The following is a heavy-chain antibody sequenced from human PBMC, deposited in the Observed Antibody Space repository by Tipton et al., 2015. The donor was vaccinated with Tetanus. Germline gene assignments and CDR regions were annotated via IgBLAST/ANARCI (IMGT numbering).Heavy chain of an antibody. CDR1: GFTFISYT. J-gene: IGHJ4*02. D-gene: IGHD7-27*01. CDR2: INSRSEYI. Sequence: SLRLSCAASGFTFISYTMTWVRQAPGKGLEWVSAINSRSEYIYYADSVKGRFTISRDNAKNSLFLQMNSLRVEDTAVYYCARRSGVASLSYWGQGTLVTFSS. V-gene: IGHV3-21*01. CDR3: ARRSGVASLSY.